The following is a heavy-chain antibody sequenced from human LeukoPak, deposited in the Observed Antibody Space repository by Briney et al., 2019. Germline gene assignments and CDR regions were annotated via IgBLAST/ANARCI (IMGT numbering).Heavy chain of an antibody. CDR1: GYTFTSYD. Sequence: ASVKVSCKASGYTFTSYDINWVRQATGQGLEWMGWMNPNSGNTGYAQKFQGRVTMTRNTSISTAYMELSSLRSEDTAVYYCARGLSPWGYYYYGMDVWGQGTTVTVSS. V-gene: IGHV1-8*01. D-gene: IGHD3-16*01. CDR3: ARGLSPWGYYYYGMDV. J-gene: IGHJ6*02. CDR2: MNPNSGNT.